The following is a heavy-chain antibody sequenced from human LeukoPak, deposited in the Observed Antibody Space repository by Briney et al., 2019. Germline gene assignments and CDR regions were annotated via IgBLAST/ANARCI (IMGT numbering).Heavy chain of an antibody. Sequence: SETPSLTCTVSGGSISTSTYYWGWIRQPPGKGLEWIGTIYYSGSTYYNPSLRSRVTISVDTSKNQFSLKMSSVTAADTAVYYCAKGYGSFDYWGQGTLVTVSS. V-gene: IGHV4-39*05. D-gene: IGHD3-10*01. CDR1: GGSISTSTYY. CDR3: AKGYGSFDY. CDR2: IYYSGST. J-gene: IGHJ4*02.